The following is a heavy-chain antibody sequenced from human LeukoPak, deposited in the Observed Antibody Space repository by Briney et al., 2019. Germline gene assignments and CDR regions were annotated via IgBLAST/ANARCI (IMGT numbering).Heavy chain of an antibody. CDR2: INHSGST. D-gene: IGHD6-13*01. Sequence: SETLSLTCAVYGGSFSAYYWSWIRQPPGKGLEWIGEINHSGSTNYNPSLKSRVTISVDTSKNQFSLKLSSVTAADTAVYYCARRAAAGTLDYWGQGTLVTVSS. V-gene: IGHV4-34*01. CDR3: ARRAAAGTLDY. J-gene: IGHJ4*02. CDR1: GGSFSAYY.